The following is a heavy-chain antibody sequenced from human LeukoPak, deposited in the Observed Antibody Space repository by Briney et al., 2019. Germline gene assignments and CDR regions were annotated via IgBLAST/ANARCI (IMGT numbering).Heavy chain of an antibody. CDR3: AKMGDWGSEGAPHVFDI. V-gene: IGHV3-30*02. J-gene: IGHJ3*02. CDR2: IYYDGSNK. Sequence: PGGSLRLSCAASGFTLSTYGIHWVRQAPGKGLEWVAFIYYDGSNKYYTDSVKGRFTTSRDNSKNTLYLQMNSLRAEDTALYYCAKMGDWGSEGAPHVFDIWGQGTLVTVSS. D-gene: IGHD7-27*01. CDR1: GFTLSTYG.